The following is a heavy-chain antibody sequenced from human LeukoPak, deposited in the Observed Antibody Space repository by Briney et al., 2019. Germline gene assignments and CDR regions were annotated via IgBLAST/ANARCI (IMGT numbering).Heavy chain of an antibody. J-gene: IGHJ3*02. CDR3: ARGVAAAGYHAFDI. D-gene: IGHD6-13*01. V-gene: IGHV4-59*12. Sequence: PSETLSLTCTVSGDSINRYYWSWIRQSPGKGLEWIGYIYHSGTTKYNPSLKSRVTISIDTSRTQFSLKLSSVTAADTAVYYCARGVAAAGYHAFDIWGQGTMVTVSS. CDR2: IYHSGTT. CDR1: GDSINRYY.